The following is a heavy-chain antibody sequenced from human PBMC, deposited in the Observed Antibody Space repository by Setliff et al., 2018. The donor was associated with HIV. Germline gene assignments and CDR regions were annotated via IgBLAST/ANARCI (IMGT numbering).Heavy chain of an antibody. CDR1: GDSISNPNYY. D-gene: IGHD3-16*01. Sequence: SETLSLTCSVSGDSISNPNYYWGWIRQPPGKGLEWIGSIYFSESPYYNPSLSSRVTISVDTSTNQFSLKLSSVTAADTAVYHCARARGSTLYINTFDSWGQGTLVTVSS. V-gene: IGHV4-39*01. CDR3: ARARGSTLYINTFDS. CDR2: IYFSESP. J-gene: IGHJ4*02.